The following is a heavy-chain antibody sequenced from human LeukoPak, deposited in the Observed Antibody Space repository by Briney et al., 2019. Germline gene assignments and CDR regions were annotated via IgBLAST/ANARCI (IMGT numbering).Heavy chain of an antibody. V-gene: IGHV1-2*02. CDR2: INPNSGGT. Sequence: ASVKVSCKASGYTFTGYYMHWVRQAPGQGLEWMGWINPNSGGTSYAQKFQGRVTMTRDTSISTAYMELSRLRSDDTAVYYCARSGSYDSSGYDYWGQGTLVTVSS. CDR1: GYTFTGYY. CDR3: ARSGSYDSSGYDY. J-gene: IGHJ4*02. D-gene: IGHD3-22*01.